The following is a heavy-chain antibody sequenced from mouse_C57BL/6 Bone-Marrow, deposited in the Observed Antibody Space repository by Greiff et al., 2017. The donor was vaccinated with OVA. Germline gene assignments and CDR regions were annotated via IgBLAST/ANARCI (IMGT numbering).Heavy chain of an antibody. Sequence: QVQLQQSGAELARPGASVKLSCKASGYTFTSYGISWVKQRTGQGLEWIGEIYPRSGNTYYNEKFKGKATLTADKSSSTAYMELRSLTSEDSAVYFCARRPGCSWYFDVWGTGTTVTVSS. V-gene: IGHV1-81*01. CDR3: ARRPGCSWYFDV. J-gene: IGHJ1*03. CDR2: IYPRSGNT. CDR1: GYTFTSYG.